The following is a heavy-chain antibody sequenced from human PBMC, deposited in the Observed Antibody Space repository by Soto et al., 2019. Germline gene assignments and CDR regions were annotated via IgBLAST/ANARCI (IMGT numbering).Heavy chain of an antibody. CDR2: INAGNGNT. J-gene: IGHJ4*02. CDR1: GYTFTSYA. Sequence: ASVKVSCKASGYTFTSYAMHWGRQAPGQRLEWMGWINAGNGNTKYSQKFQGRVTITRDTSASTAYMELSSLRSEDTAVYYCARIYSSGWTRPPYDYWGQGTLVTVSS. D-gene: IGHD6-19*01. V-gene: IGHV1-3*01. CDR3: ARIYSSGWTRPPYDY.